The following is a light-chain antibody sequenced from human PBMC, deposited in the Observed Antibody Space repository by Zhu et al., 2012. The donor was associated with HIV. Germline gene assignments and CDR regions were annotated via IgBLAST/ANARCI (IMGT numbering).Light chain of an antibody. V-gene: IGKV1-27*01. Sequence: DIQLTQSPSSLSASVGDRVTITCRASQGISDSLAWYQQKPNKSPQLLVYGASTLQPGVSSRFSGSGFGTDSTLIINNLQPDDIATYYCQKYRNLPLTFGGGTKVEI. CDR1: QGISDS. CDR3: QKYRNLPLT. J-gene: IGKJ4*01. CDR2: GAS.